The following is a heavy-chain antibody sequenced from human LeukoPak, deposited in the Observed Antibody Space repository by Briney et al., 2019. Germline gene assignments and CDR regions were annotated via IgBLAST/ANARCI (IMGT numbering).Heavy chain of an antibody. CDR2: ISSSSSYI. CDR3: ARDPTPRYCSGGSWYTHYGMDV. V-gene: IGHV3-21*01. D-gene: IGHD2-15*01. Sequence: GGSLRLSCAASGFTFSSYTMNWVRQAPGKGLEWVSSISSSSSYIYYADSVKGRLTISRDNAKNSLYLQMNSLRAEDTAVYYCARDPTPRYCSGGSWYTHYGMDVWGQGTTVTVSS. J-gene: IGHJ6*02. CDR1: GFTFSSYT.